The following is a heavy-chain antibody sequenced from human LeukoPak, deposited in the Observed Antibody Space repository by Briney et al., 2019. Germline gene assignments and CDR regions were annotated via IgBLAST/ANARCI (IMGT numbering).Heavy chain of an antibody. CDR2: ISGSGGST. D-gene: IGHD3-22*01. CDR3: AKDRSKYYYDSRDAFDI. CDR1: GFTFSSYA. V-gene: IGHV3-23*01. J-gene: IGHJ3*02. Sequence: GGSLRLSCAASGFTFSSYAMSWVRQAPGKGLGWVSAISGSGGSTYYADSVKGRFTISRDNSKNTLYLQMNSLRAEDTAVYYCAKDRSKYYYDSRDAFDIWGQGTMVTVSS.